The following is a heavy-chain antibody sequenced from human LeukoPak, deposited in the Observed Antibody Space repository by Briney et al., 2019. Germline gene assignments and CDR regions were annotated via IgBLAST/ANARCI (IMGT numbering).Heavy chain of an antibody. CDR3: AKGGNANLISGDSYGPNPVSGEYYFDY. J-gene: IGHJ4*02. D-gene: IGHD5-18*01. CDR1: GFAFSSYG. Sequence: PGGSLRLSCAASGFAFSSYGMHWVRQAPGKGLEWVAFIRYDGSNKYYADSVKGRFTISRDNSKNTLYLQMNSLRAEDTAVYYCAKGGNANLISGDSYGPNPVSGEYYFDYWGQGTLVTVSS. CDR2: IRYDGSNK. V-gene: IGHV3-30*02.